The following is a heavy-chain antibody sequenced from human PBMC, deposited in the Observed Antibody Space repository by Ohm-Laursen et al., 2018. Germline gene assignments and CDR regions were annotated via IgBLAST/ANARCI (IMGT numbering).Heavy chain of an antibody. J-gene: IGHJ4*02. D-gene: IGHD5-18*01. CDR3: ARGIMSGYSYGGYFDY. CDR1: GGTFSSYA. V-gene: IGHV1-69*11. CDR2: IIPILGTA. Sequence: SVKVSCKSSGGTFSSYAISWVRQAPGQGLEWMGRIIPILGTANYAQKFQGRVTITADESTSTAYMELSSLRSEDTAVYYCARGIMSGYSYGGYFDYWGQGTLVTVSS.